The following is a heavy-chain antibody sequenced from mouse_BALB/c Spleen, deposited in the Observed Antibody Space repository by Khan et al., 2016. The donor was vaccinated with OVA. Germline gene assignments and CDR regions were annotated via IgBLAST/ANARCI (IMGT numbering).Heavy chain of an antibody. CDR3: SYSVLLYAMDY. J-gene: IGHJ4*01. CDR2: IDPANGNT. V-gene: IGHV14-3*02. CDR1: GFNIKDTY. Sequence: VQLKESGAELVRPGASVKLSCTVSGFNIKDTYMHWVKQGPEQGLEWIGRIDPANGNTKYDPTFQGKATLTADTSSNTAYLQLSSLTSEDTAVYYFSYSVLLYAMDYWAQGTSVTVSS.